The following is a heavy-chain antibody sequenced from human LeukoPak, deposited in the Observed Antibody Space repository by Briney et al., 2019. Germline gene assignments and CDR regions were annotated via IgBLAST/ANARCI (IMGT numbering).Heavy chain of an antibody. CDR1: GFTFDDYA. Sequence: PGGSLRLSCAASGFTFDDYATHWVRQAPGKGLEWVSGISWNSGSIGYADSVKGRFTISRDNAKNSLYLQMNSLRAEDTALYYCAKVGRIAADWGQGTLVTVSS. D-gene: IGHD6-13*01. CDR2: ISWNSGSI. CDR3: AKVGRIAAD. V-gene: IGHV3-9*01. J-gene: IGHJ4*02.